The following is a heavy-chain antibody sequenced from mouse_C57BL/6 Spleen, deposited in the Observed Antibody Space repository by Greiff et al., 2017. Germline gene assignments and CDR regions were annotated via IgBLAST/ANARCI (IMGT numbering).Heavy chain of an antibody. J-gene: IGHJ2*01. CDR3: ERQTTGYDFDY. V-gene: IGHV1-72*01. CDR1: GYTFTSYW. CDR2: IDRNSGGT. D-gene: IGHD1-1*01. Sequence: QVQLKQPGAELVKPGASVKLSCKASGYTFTSYWMHWVKQRPGRGFEWIGRIDRNSGGTKYNEKFKSKATLTVDKPSSTAYMQLSSLTSEDSAVYDCERQTTGYDFDYWGQGTTLTVSS.